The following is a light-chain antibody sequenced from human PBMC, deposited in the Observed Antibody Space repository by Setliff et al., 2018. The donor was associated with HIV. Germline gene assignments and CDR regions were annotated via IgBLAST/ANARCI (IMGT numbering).Light chain of an antibody. CDR2: TNS. V-gene: IGLV1-44*01. CDR3: ASWDDSLKVYV. CDR1: NSNIGTTT. Sequence: QSVLAQSPSVSGTPGQRVTISCSGSNSNIGTTTVNWYQRLPGAAPKLPIYTNSHRPSGVPDRFSGSKSGTSASLAISGLQSEDEAEYYCASWDDSLKVYVFGSGTKVTVL. J-gene: IGLJ1*01.